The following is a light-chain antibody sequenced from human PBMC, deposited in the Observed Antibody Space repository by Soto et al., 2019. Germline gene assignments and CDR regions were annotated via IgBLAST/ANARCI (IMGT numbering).Light chain of an antibody. CDR3: QHYGSTPHT. CDR1: QSVSSSY. CDR2: GAG. V-gene: IGKV3-20*01. Sequence: EVVLTQSPGTLSLSPGQKATLSCRANQSVSSSYLAWYQHKPVQAPSLLMFGAGRRATGIPGRFSGSGSGTHFTLIINTLEPADFAVYYCQHYGSTPHTFGQGTKLEIK. J-gene: IGKJ2*01.